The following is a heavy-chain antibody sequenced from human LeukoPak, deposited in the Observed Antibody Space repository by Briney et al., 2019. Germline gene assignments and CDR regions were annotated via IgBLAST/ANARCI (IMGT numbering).Heavy chain of an antibody. CDR1: GYTFTSYA. Sequence: ASVKVSCKASGYTFTSYAMNWVRQAPGQGLEWMGWINTNTGNPTYAQGFTGRFVFSLDTSVSTAYLQISSRKAEDTAVYYCARNRALSMVRGVIIRDDAFDIWGQGTMVTVSS. J-gene: IGHJ3*02. V-gene: IGHV7-4-1*02. CDR2: INTNTGNP. D-gene: IGHD3-10*01. CDR3: ARNRALSMVRGVIIRDDAFDI.